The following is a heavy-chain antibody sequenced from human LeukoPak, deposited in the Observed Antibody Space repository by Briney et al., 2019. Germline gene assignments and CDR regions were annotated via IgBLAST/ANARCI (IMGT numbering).Heavy chain of an antibody. CDR1: GYTFTSYV. J-gene: IGHJ4*02. D-gene: IGHD5-18*01. V-gene: IGHV7-4-1*02. Sequence: ASVEVSCKASGYTFTSYVMNWVRQAPGQGLEWMGWIDTNTGNPTYAQGFTGRFVFSLDTSVSTAYLQISSLKAEDTAVYYCARDGPLGIQLWLFHFDYWGQGTLVTVSS. CDR2: IDTNTGNP. CDR3: ARDGPLGIQLWLFHFDY.